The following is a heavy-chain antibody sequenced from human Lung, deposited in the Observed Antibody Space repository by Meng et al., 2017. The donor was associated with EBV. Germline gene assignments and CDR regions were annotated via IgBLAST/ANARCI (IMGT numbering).Heavy chain of an antibody. CDR2: IGPSGSAK. CDR3: ARAVGLDN. V-gene: IGHV3-11*01. Sequence: GRWVESGGGLVMPGGSLSLSFSPSGVTFTNYHMTWVRQTPGKGLEWVSYIGPSGSAKFYADSVKGRFTISRDDAENSLYLQMNSLRVEDTAIYYCARAVGLDNWGQGTLVTVSS. CDR1: GVTFTNYH. J-gene: IGHJ4*02.